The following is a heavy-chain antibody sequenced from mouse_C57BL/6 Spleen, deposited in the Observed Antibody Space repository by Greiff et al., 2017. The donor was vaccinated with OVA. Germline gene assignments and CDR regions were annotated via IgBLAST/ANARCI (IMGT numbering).Heavy chain of an antibody. CDR3: ARTGYSNYVGAMDY. CDR2: IYPSDSET. D-gene: IGHD2-5*01. J-gene: IGHJ4*01. Sequence: QVQLQQPGAELVRPGSSVKLSCKASGYTFTSYWMDWVKQRPGQGLEWIGNIYPSDSETHYNQKFKDKATLTVDKSSSTAYMQLSSLTSEDSAVYYCARTGYSNYVGAMDYWGQGTSVTVSS. V-gene: IGHV1-61*01. CDR1: GYTFTSYW.